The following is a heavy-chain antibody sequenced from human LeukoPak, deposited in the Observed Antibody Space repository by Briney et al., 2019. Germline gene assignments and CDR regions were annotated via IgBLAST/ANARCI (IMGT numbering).Heavy chain of an antibody. Sequence: GASVKVACKAAGYTVTSYGLSWVRQDPEQGLQWLGWISAYNGNKNYAQKHQGRVTMTTETSTSTAYMELRRLRSDDTAVYYCARRWLDAFDIWGQGTMVSVSS. D-gene: IGHD4-23*01. CDR2: ISAYNGNK. CDR3: ARRWLDAFDI. J-gene: IGHJ3*02. V-gene: IGHV1-18*01. CDR1: GYTVTSYG.